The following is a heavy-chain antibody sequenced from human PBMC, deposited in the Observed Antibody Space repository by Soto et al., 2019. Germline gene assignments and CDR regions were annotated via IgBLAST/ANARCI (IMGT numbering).Heavy chain of an antibody. V-gene: IGHV1-69*01. CDR2: IIPIFGTA. D-gene: IGHD1-26*01. Sequence: QVQLVQSGAEVKKPGSSVKVSCKASGGTFSSYSINWVRQAPGQGLEWMGEIIPIFGTANYAQEFQRRVTITADESTSTAYMELSSLRSEDTAVYYCARDGGRHSGGIDYWGQGTLVTVSS. CDR3: ARDGGRHSGGIDY. J-gene: IGHJ4*02. CDR1: GGTFSSYS.